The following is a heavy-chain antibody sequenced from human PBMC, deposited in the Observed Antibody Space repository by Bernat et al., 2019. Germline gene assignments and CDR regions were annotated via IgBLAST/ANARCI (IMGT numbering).Heavy chain of an antibody. CDR1: GYTFTAYY. D-gene: IGHD3-22*01. Sequence: QVQLVQSGSEVKKPGASVKVSCKASGYTFTAYYMHWVRQAPGQGLEWMGWINPNSGGIKYAQKFQGRVTMTRDTSISTAYMELSRLRSDDTAVYYCARGPAGYYDSSDYYLGAFDVWGQGTMVTVSS. CDR3: ARGPAGYYDSSDYYLGAFDV. V-gene: IGHV1-2*02. J-gene: IGHJ3*01. CDR2: INPNSGGI.